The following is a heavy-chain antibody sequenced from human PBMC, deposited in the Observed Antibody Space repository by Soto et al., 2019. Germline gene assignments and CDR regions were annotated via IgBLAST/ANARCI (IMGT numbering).Heavy chain of an antibody. CDR2: IYYSGST. Sequence: SETLSLTCTVSGGSISSYDWSWIRQPPGKGLEWIGYIYYSGSTNYNPSLKSRVTISVDTSKNQFSLKLSSVTAADTAVYYCASERITMVRGVLDVWGKGTTVTVSS. CDR1: GGSISSYD. J-gene: IGHJ6*04. D-gene: IGHD3-10*01. V-gene: IGHV4-59*08. CDR3: ASERITMVRGVLDV.